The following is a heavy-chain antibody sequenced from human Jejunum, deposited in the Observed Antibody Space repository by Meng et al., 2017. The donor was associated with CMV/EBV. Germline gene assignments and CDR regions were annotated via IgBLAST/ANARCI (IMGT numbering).Heavy chain of an antibody. Sequence: GYTFTGQYMHWVRQAPGQGLEWMGWINPDSGGTNYAQKFLGRVTMTSDTSISTAYMELSSLRSDDTAVYYCARDLRFLGRCFGMDVWGQGTTVTVSS. J-gene: IGHJ6*02. V-gene: IGHV1-2*02. CDR3: ARDLRFLGRCFGMDV. D-gene: IGHD3-3*01. CDR2: INPDSGGT. CDR1: GYTFTGQY.